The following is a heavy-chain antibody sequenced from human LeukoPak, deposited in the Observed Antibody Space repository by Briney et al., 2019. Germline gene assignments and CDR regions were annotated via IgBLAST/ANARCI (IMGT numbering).Heavy chain of an antibody. V-gene: IGHV3-23*01. CDR2: ISGSGGST. J-gene: IGHJ2*01. CDR1: GFTFSSYA. D-gene: IGHD1-14*01. CDR3: AKDPGNNNRSYWYLHI. Sequence: PGGSLRLSCAASGFTFSSYAMTWVRQAPGKGLEWVSSISGSGGSTYYADSVKGRFTISRDNSKDTLYLQMNSLRAGDTAVYYCAKDPGNNNRSYWYLHIWGRGTVVSVSS.